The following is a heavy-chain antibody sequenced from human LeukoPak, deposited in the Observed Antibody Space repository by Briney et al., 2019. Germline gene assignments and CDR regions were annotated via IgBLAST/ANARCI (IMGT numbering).Heavy chain of an antibody. CDR1: GFTFSSYA. J-gene: IGHJ4*02. Sequence: GGSLRLSCVASGFTFSSYAMNWVRQAPGKGLEWVSAISGNGGRTYSADSVQGRFTISRDNSKNTVYLQMDNLRAEDSAMYYCAKAHSISWPYAFDSWGQGTLVTVSS. D-gene: IGHD6-13*01. CDR3: AKAHSISWPYAFDS. V-gene: IGHV3-23*01. CDR2: ISGNGGRT.